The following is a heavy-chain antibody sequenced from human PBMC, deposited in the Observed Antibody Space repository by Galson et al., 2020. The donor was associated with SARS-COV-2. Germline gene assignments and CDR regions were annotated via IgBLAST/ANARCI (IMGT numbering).Heavy chain of an antibody. Sequence: SGPTLVKPTQTLTLTCTFSGFSLSTSGVGVGWIRQPPGKALEWLALIYWDDDKRYSPSLKSRLTITKDTSKNQVVLTMTNMDPVDTATYYCAHVDHMVRGVIRFYYNWFDPWGQGTLVTVSS. CDR3: AHVDHMVRGVIRFYYNWFDP. D-gene: IGHD3-10*01. V-gene: IGHV2-5*02. CDR2: IYWDDDK. J-gene: IGHJ5*02. CDR1: GFSLSTSGVG.